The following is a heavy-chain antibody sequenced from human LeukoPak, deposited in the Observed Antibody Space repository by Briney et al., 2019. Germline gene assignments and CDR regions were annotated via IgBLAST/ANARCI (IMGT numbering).Heavy chain of an antibody. CDR2: IKTDGSEK. Sequence: GGSLRLSCEASGFTFSSYWMSWVRQAPGKGLEWVANIKTDGSEKYYVDSVKGRFTISRDNARNTLYLQMNSLGVEDTAVYYCTRDYNHGMDVWGQGTTVTVSS. J-gene: IGHJ6*02. CDR1: GFTFSSYW. V-gene: IGHV3-7*01. CDR3: TRDYNHGMDV.